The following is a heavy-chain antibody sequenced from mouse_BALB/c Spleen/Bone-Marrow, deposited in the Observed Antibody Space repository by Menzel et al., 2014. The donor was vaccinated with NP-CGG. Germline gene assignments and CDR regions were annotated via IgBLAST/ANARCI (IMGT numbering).Heavy chain of an antibody. CDR3: GREIINDCHWYFDG. V-gene: IGHV7-3*02. D-gene: IGHD1-1*01. CDR1: GFTFTDYY. CDR2: IRNKANGYTT. J-gene: IGHJ1*01. Sequence: EVQRAESGGGLVQPGGSLRLSCATSGFTFTDYYMSWVRQPPGKALEWFGFIRNKANGYTTEHSASVKGRFTISRANSQNNLYLKINPLRAEVNASDYCGREIINDCHWYFDGWGAGTTVTVSS.